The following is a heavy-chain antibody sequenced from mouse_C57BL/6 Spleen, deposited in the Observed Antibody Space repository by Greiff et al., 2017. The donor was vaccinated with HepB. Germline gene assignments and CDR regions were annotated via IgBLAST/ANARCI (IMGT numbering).Heavy chain of an antibody. D-gene: IGHD2-4*01. J-gene: IGHJ3*01. CDR3: ARDREGLRQGAWFAY. V-gene: IGHV5-4*01. Sequence: EVQGVESGGGLVKPGGSLKLSCAASGFTFSSYAMSWVRQTPEKRLEWVATISDGGSYTYYPDNVKGRFTIARDNAKNNLYLQMSHLKSEDTAMYYCARDREGLRQGAWFAYWGQGTLVTVSA. CDR1: GFTFSSYA. CDR2: ISDGGSYT.